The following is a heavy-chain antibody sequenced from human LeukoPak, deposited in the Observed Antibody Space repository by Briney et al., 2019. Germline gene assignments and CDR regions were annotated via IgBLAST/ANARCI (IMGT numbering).Heavy chain of an antibody. D-gene: IGHD5-18*01. Sequence: GGSLRLSCAASGFTFSSYDMHWVRQATGKGLEWVSAIGTAGDTYYPGSVKGRFTISRENAKNSLYLQMNSLRAEDTAVYYCARAQPWIQLFYGMDVWGPGTTVTVSS. CDR3: ARAQPWIQLFYGMDV. J-gene: IGHJ6*02. V-gene: IGHV3-13*01. CDR1: GFTFSSYD. CDR2: IGTAGDT.